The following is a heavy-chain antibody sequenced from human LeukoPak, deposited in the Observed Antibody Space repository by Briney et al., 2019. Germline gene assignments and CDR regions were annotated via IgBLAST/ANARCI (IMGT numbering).Heavy chain of an antibody. Sequence: GGSLRLSCAASGFTFSSYWVHWVRQAPGEGLVWVSPINSDGSSASYADSVKGRFTISRDNAKNTLSLQMNSLRAEDTAVYYCARGPNWFDPWGQGTLVTVSS. CDR2: INSDGSSA. CDR1: GFTFSSYW. CDR3: ARGPNWFDP. V-gene: IGHV3-74*01. J-gene: IGHJ5*02.